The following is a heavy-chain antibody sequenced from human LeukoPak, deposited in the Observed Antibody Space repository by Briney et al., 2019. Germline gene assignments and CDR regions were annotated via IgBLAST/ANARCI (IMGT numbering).Heavy chain of an antibody. J-gene: IGHJ4*02. V-gene: IGHV4-34*01. CDR1: GGSFSGYY. CDR3: ARAKWAVASTWSRRGGYFDY. D-gene: IGHD6-19*01. Sequence: SETLSLTCAVYGGSFSGYYWSWIRQPPGKGLEWIGEINHSGSTNYNPSLKSRVTISVDTSKNQFSLKLSSVTAADTAVYYCARAKWAVASTWSRRGGYFDYWGQGTLVTVSS. CDR2: INHSGST.